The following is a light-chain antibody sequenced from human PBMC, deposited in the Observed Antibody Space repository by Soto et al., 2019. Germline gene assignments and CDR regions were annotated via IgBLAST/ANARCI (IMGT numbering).Light chain of an antibody. Sequence: QAVVTQESSLTVSPGGTVTLTCGSSTGAVTSGHYPYWFQQKPGQAPRALIYDTTNKHSWTPARFSGSLLGGKAAQTLSGAQPEDEAEYYCLLVYSGPLVFGGGTKLTVL. V-gene: IGLV7-46*01. J-gene: IGLJ2*01. CDR3: LLVYSGPLV. CDR1: TGAVTSGHY. CDR2: DTT.